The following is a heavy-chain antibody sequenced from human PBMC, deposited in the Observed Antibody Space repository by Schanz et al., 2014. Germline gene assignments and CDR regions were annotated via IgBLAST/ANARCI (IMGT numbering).Heavy chain of an antibody. CDR3: AKSGYCRSTSCYQYNYYGLDV. D-gene: IGHD2-2*03. CDR1: GFIFSTFG. J-gene: IGHJ6*02. V-gene: IGHV3-33*06. CDR2: IWYDGNKK. Sequence: QVYLVQSGGGVVQPGRSLRLSCAASGFIFSTFGMQWVRQAPGKGLEWVAVIWYDGNKKYYADSVKGRFSISRDNSKNTLYLQMDSLRAEDTAVYYCAKSGYCRSTSCYQYNYYGLDVWGQGTTVTVSS.